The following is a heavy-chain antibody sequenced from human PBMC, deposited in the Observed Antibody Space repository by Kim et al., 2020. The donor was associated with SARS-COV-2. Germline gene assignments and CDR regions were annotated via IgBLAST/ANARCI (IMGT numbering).Heavy chain of an antibody. CDR2: ICYSGST. Sequence: SETLSLTCTVSGGSISSSSYYWGWIRQPPGKGLEWIGSICYSGSTYYNPSLKSRVTISVDTSKNQFSLKLSSVTAADTAVYYCARQARGNIGVVVAAPTTFDYWGQGTLVTVSS. V-gene: IGHV4-39*01. J-gene: IGHJ4*02. D-gene: IGHD2-15*01. CDR1: GGSISSSSYY. CDR3: ARQARGNIGVVVAAPTTFDY.